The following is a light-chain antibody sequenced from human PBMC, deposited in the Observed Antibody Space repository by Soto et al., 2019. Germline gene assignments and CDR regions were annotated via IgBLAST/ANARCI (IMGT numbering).Light chain of an antibody. J-gene: IGKJ2*01. CDR2: GVS. Sequence: DIQMTQFPSSLSASAGERVTITCRASQSASTYLSWYVQEPGSAPKLLIYGVSKLESGIAPRFTGSGLATEFTLTINSLQPEDFAVYFCQQTYMVPYTFGQGTKVEI. V-gene: IGKV1-39*01. CDR1: QSASTY. CDR3: QQTYMVPYT.